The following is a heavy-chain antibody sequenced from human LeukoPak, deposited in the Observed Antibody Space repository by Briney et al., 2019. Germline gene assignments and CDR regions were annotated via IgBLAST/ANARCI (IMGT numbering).Heavy chain of an antibody. CDR3: ARGRICSGGSCYGGWFDP. CDR2: SNRSGST. Sequence: PSETLSLTCAGYGGSFSGYYWSWSRQPPGKGLEWIGESNRSGSTNYNPSLKSRVTISVDTSKNQFSLKLSSVTAADTAVYYCARGRICSGGSCYGGWFDPWGQGTLVTVSS. V-gene: IGHV4-34*01. J-gene: IGHJ5*02. CDR1: GGSFSGYY. D-gene: IGHD2-15*01.